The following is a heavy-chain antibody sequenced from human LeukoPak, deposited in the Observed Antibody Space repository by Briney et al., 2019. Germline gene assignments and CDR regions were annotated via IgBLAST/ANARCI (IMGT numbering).Heavy chain of an antibody. J-gene: IGHJ4*02. CDR1: GGSFSGYY. D-gene: IGHD5-12*01. Sequence: SETLSLTCAVYGGSFSGYYWSWIRQPPGKGLEWIGEINHSGSTNYNPSLKSRVTISVDTSKNQFSLKLSSVTAADTAVYYCARRARWLRFAAFSSPYYFDYWGQGTLVTVSS. CDR3: ARRARWLRFAAFSSPYYFDY. CDR2: INHSGST. V-gene: IGHV4-34*01.